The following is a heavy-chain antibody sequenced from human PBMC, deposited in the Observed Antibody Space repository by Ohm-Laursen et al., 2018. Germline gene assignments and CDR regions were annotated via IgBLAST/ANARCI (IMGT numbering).Heavy chain of an antibody. CDR3: ASHLIAARPVDY. CDR1: GFTFSDYY. V-gene: IGHV3-11*04. CDR2: ISSSGTTK. Sequence: GSLRLSCSASGFTFSDYYMSWIRQAPGKGLEWLSYISSSGTTKYYADSVKGRFTISRDNANKSLYLQMNSLRAEDMAVYYCASHLIAARPVDYWGQGTLVTVSS. J-gene: IGHJ4*02. D-gene: IGHD6-6*01.